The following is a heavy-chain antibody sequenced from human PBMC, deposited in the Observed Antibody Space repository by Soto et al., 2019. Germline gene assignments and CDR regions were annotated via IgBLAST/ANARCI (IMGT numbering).Heavy chain of an antibody. Sequence: PSETLSLTCTVSGGSINSYCWNWIRQPPGKGLEWLGYISSSGSTSYNPSLKSRVTISVDTSKNQFSLTLSSVTAADTAVYYCARLSGSGWYDFDYWGQGTLVTVSS. V-gene: IGHV4-59*08. CDR2: ISSSGST. D-gene: IGHD6-19*01. J-gene: IGHJ4*02. CDR3: ARLSGSGWYDFDY. CDR1: GGSINSYC.